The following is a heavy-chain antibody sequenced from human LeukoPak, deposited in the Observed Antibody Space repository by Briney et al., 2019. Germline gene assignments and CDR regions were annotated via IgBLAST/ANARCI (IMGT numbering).Heavy chain of an antibody. D-gene: IGHD1-26*01. CDR2: IYYDGNTQ. Sequence: PGGSLRLSCAESGFTYSSNGMHWVRQAPGKGLEWVAVIYYDGNTQYYADSVKGRFTISRDNFKNTLFLQMNSLRADDTAVYYCARWGAGRTSDYWGQGTLVTVSS. CDR1: GFTYSSNG. V-gene: IGHV3-33*01. CDR3: ARWGAGRTSDY. J-gene: IGHJ4*02.